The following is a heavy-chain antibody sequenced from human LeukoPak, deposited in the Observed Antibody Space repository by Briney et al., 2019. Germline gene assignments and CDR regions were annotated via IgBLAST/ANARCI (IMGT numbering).Heavy chain of an antibody. J-gene: IGHJ4*02. CDR2: VWFDGSNK. CDR1: GFTFSRFG. CDR3: ARDRGIAMSGTDY. Sequence: PGGSLRLSCAASGFTFSRFGMHWARQAPGKGLEWVAVVWFDGSNKYYADSVKGRFTISRDNSKNTLFLQMNSLTAEDTAVYYCARDRGIAMSGTDYWGQRTLVTVSS. D-gene: IGHD6-19*01. V-gene: IGHV3-33*01.